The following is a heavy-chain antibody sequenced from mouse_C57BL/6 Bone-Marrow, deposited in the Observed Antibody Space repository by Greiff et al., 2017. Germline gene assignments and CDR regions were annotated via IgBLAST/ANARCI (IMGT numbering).Heavy chain of an antibody. D-gene: IGHD1-1*01. CDR1: GYTFTSYG. CDR3: ARTFITNFPYDYAMDY. Sequence: QVQLQQSGAELARPGASVKLSCKASGYTFTSYGISWVKQRTGQGLEWIGEIYPRSGNTYYNEKFKGKATLTADKSSSTAYMELRSLTSEDSAVYFCARTFITNFPYDYAMDYWGQGTSVTVSS. V-gene: IGHV1-81*01. J-gene: IGHJ4*01. CDR2: IYPRSGNT.